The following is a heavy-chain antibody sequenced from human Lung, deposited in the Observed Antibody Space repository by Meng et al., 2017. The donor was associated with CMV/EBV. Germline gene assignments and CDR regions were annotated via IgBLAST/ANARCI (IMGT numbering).Heavy chain of an antibody. D-gene: IGHD3-10*01. J-gene: IGHJ2*01. CDR3: ARGSSGSYWYFDL. CDR2: LYPADSDT. Sequence: SCKGSGYTFSHEWIGWVRQKPGKGLDWMGILYPADSDTRYSPSFQGRITISADMSTSTAYLQWTSLKASDIGIYYCARGSSGSYWYFDLWGRGTLVTVSS. CDR1: GYTFSHEW. V-gene: IGHV5-51*01.